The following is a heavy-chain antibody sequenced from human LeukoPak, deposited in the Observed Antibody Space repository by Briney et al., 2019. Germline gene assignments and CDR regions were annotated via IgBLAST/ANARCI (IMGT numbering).Heavy chain of an antibody. CDR2: INTKGET. D-gene: IGHD2-21*01. CDR3: ATSNDAKIAPFDH. V-gene: IGHV4-4*09. CDR1: GVSMSAYQ. Sequence: SETLSLTCTVSGVSMSAYQWSWVRQSPEKGLEWIGCINTKGETSYNPSLKSRVTTSVDTSKSQFSLRLTSVTAADTAVYYCATSNDAKIAPFDHWGQGALVTVSS. J-gene: IGHJ4*02.